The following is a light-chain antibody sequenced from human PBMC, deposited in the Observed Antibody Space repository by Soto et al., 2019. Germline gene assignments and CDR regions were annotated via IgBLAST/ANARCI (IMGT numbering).Light chain of an antibody. Sequence: QSALTQPASVSGSPGQSITISCTGTSSDVGGYKYVSWYQQYPGKAPKLMIYDVSNRPSGVSNRFSGSKSGNTASLTISGLQAEDEADYYCSSYTRSSLYVFGTGTKLTVL. CDR3: SSYTRSSLYV. CDR1: SSDVGGYKY. V-gene: IGLV2-14*01. J-gene: IGLJ1*01. CDR2: DVS.